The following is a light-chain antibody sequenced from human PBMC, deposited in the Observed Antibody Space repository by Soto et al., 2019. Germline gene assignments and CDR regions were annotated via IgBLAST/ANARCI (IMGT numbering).Light chain of an antibody. V-gene: IGLV2-8*01. CDR1: SSDDGGYDY. CDR2: EVT. CDR3: RSYAGSNHLA. Sequence: QAGLTQAPSGAWSPGQAGTISFTGTSSDDGGYDYVSWYQQHPGKAPKLMIYEVTKRPSGVPDRFSGSQSGHPASLTVSGLQAADEADYSCRSYAGSNHLAFGPGPRSPS. J-gene: IGLJ1*01.